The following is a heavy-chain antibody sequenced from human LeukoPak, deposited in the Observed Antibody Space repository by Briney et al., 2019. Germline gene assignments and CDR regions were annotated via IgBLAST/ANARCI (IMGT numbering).Heavy chain of an antibody. CDR1: GYTFTSYG. CDR3: ARGAYTPDYYDSSGSFDY. V-gene: IGHV1-18*01. J-gene: IGHJ4*02. Sequence: ASVKVSCKASGYTFTSYGISWVRQAPGQGLEWMGCISAYNGNTNYAQELQGRVTMTTDTSTSTAYMELRSLRSDDTAVYYCARGAYTPDYYDSSGSFDYWGQGTLVTVSS. D-gene: IGHD3-22*01. CDR2: ISAYNGNT.